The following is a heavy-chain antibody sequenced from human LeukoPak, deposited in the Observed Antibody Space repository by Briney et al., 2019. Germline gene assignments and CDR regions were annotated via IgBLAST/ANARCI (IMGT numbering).Heavy chain of an antibody. CDR2: INHSGST. CDR1: GGSFSGYY. J-gene: IGHJ4*02. D-gene: IGHD3-22*01. Sequence: PSETLSLTCAVYGGSFSGYYWSWIRQPPGEGLEWIGEINHSGSTNYNPSLKSRVTISVDTSKNQFSLKLSSVTAADTAVYYCARGGDYYDSSGYFPWWGQGTLVTVSS. CDR3: ARGGDYYDSSGYFPW. V-gene: IGHV4-34*01.